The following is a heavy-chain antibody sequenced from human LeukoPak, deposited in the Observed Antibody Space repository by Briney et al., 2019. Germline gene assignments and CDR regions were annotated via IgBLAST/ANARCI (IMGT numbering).Heavy chain of an antibody. CDR1: KSSLNNYW. V-gene: IGHV5-51*01. D-gene: IGHD3-22*01. J-gene: IGHJ4*02. CDR2: IYPGDSDT. Sequence: KPGESLKISCMGSKSSLNNYWIAWVRQMPGKGLEWMGIIYPGDSDTRYSPSFEGQVTISADKSIATAYLQWTSLKASDTAMYYCARHGNYDSSESHWGQGTLVTVSS. CDR3: ARHGNYDSSESH.